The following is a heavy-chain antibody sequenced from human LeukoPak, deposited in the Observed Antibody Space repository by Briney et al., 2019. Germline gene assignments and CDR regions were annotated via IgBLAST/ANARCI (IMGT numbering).Heavy chain of an antibody. CDR2: INPSGDST. V-gene: IGHV1-46*01. Sequence: ASVKVSCKTSGYTFTKYLIHWVRQAPGQGLELIGTINPSGDSTNYAQRFQGRVTLTEDTSTSTVYMELSSLTSEDTAVYYCARPSYCVFDNCGYWLDPWGPGTLITVSS. CDR1: GYTFTKYL. J-gene: IGHJ5*02. CDR3: ARPSYCVFDNCGYWLDP. D-gene: IGHD2-21*01.